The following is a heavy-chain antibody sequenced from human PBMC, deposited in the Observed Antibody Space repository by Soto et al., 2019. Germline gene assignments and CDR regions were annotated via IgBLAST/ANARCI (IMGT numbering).Heavy chain of an antibody. V-gene: IGHV3-15*01. CDR2: ISSRSGSDM. CDR1: GFSFSDYY. D-gene: IGHD2-21*01. J-gene: IGHJ4*02. Sequence: GGSLRLSCAASGFSFSDYYMSWIRQAPGKGLEWVSYISSRSGSDMYYAAPVKGRITISRDHSKDTLYLQMNSLKTEDTAVYYCTTGLSNGYYNFDYWGQGTPVTVSS. CDR3: TTGLSNGYYNFDY.